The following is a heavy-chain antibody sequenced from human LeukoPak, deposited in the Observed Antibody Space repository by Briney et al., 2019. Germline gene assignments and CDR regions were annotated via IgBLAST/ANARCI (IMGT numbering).Heavy chain of an antibody. J-gene: IGHJ4*02. CDR3: ARETTSRVVPASAGKDLDF. CDR1: GFTLSTYE. CDR2: ISGGGTNI. Sequence: PGGSLRLSCTASGFTLSTYEMSWARQAPGKGLEWLSYISGGGTNIHYADSVKGRFTISRDNAENSLYLQMDSLRAEDAAVYYCARETTSRVVPASAGKDLDFWGPGTLVTVTS. V-gene: IGHV3-48*03. D-gene: IGHD6-13*01.